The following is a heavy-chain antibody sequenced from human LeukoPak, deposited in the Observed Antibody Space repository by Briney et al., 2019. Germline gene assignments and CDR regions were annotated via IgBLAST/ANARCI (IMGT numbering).Heavy chain of an antibody. J-gene: IGHJ4*02. D-gene: IGHD1-26*01. Sequence: ASVRVSCKASGYTFTNFGINWVRQAPGQGLEWMGWISGNNDNPNYGQKFQGRFTVTTDSSTNTAYMELRNLRLDDTAVYYCARDGTRTDDYWGQGTLVTVSS. CDR3: ARDGTRTDDY. CDR1: GYTFTNFG. CDR2: ISGNNDNP. V-gene: IGHV1-18*01.